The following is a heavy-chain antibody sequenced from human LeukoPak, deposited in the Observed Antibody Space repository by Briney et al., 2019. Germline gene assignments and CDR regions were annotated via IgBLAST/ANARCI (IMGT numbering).Heavy chain of an antibody. D-gene: IGHD3-10*01. CDR3: ARSWFGEFPFDY. V-gene: IGHV3-66*01. Sequence: GGSLRLSCAASGFTVSSNYMSWVRQAPGKGLEWVSVIYSGGRTYYADSVKGRFTISRDNSKNTLYLQMNSLRAEDTAVYYCARSWFGEFPFDYWGQGTLVTVSS. J-gene: IGHJ4*02. CDR1: GFTVSSNY. CDR2: IYSGGRT.